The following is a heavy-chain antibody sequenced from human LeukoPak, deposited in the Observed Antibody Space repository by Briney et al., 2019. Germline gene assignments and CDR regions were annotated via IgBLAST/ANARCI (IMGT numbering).Heavy chain of an antibody. V-gene: IGHV4-30-4*01. CDR3: ARVAPADLWFGELSHRAFDI. CDR2: IYYSGST. Sequence: SETLSLTCTVSGGSISSGDYYWSWIRQPPGKGLEWIGYIYYSGSTYYNPSLKSRVTISEDTSKNQFSLKLSSVTAADTAVYYCARVAPADLWFGELSHRAFDIWGQGTMVTVSS. D-gene: IGHD3-10*01. J-gene: IGHJ3*02. CDR1: GGSISSGDYY.